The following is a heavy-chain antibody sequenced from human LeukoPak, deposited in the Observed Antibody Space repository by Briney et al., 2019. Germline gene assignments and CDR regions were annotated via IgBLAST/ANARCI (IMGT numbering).Heavy chain of an antibody. CDR3: ARGNTMTGYSPY. CDR1: GFTFSSST. V-gene: IGHV3-64*01. Sequence: PGGSLRLSCAASGFTFSSSTMHWVRQAPGKGLEYVSGISSNGGITYYANSVKGRFTISRDNSKNTLFLQMGSLRAEDMAVYYCARGNTMTGYSPYWGQGTLVTVPS. D-gene: IGHD3-9*01. CDR2: ISSNGGIT. J-gene: IGHJ4*02.